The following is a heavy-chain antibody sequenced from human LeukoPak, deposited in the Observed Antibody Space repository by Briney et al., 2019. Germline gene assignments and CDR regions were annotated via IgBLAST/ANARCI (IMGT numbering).Heavy chain of an antibody. CDR1: GGSFSGYY. D-gene: IGHD5-12*01. CDR2: INHSGST. CDR3: ARDRRGRAYDSLSGMDV. J-gene: IGHJ6*02. Sequence: PSETLSLTCAVYGGSFSGYYWSWIRQPPGKGLEWIGEINHSGSTNYNPSLKSRVTISVDTSKNQFSLKLSSVTTADTAVYYCARDRRGRAYDSLSGMDVWGQGTTVTVSS. V-gene: IGHV4-34*01.